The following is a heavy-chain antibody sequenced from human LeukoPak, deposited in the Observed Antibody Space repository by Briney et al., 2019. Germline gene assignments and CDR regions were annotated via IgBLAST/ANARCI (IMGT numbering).Heavy chain of an antibody. Sequence: GGSLRLSCAASGFSISSYEMNWVRQAPGKGLEWVSHISSSGSTTWYADSVKGRFTISRDNAKNSLYLQMNSLRAEDTAVYYCARVELAPYYYYMDVWGKGTTVTVSS. J-gene: IGHJ6*03. D-gene: IGHD1-7*01. V-gene: IGHV3-48*03. CDR3: ARVELAPYYYYMDV. CDR1: GFSISSYE. CDR2: ISSSGSTT.